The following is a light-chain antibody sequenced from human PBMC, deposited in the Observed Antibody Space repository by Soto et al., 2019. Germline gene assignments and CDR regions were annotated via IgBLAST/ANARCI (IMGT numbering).Light chain of an antibody. CDR3: SSYTISSTYV. Sequence: QSVLTQPASVSGSPGQSITISCTGTSSDVGGYNYVSWYQQHPGKAPTLMIYDVSNRPSGVSNRFSGSKSGNTASLTISGLQAEDEADYYCSSYTISSTYVLGTGTKVTVL. CDR2: DVS. V-gene: IGLV2-14*01. CDR1: SSDVGGYNY. J-gene: IGLJ1*01.